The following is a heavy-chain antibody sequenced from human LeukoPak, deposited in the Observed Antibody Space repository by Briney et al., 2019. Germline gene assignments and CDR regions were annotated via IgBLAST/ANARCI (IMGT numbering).Heavy chain of an antibody. CDR2: IYHSGST. CDR1: GYSISSGYY. Sequence: SETLSLTCTVSGYSISSGYYWGWIRQPPGKGLEWIGSIYHSGSTYYNPSLKSRVTISVDTSKNQFSLKLSSVTAADTAVYYCARDPGYSYGPDYWGQGTLVTVSS. V-gene: IGHV4-38-2*02. CDR3: ARDPGYSYGPDY. D-gene: IGHD5-18*01. J-gene: IGHJ4*02.